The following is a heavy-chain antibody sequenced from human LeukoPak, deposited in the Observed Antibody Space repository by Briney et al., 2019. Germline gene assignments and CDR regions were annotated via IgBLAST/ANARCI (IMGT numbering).Heavy chain of an antibody. CDR2: INHNGST. CDR3: ARDQQRPYYYYYGMDV. J-gene: IGHJ6*04. CDR1: GGSFSGYY. V-gene: IGHV4-34*01. Sequence: SETLSLTCAVYGGSFSGYYWSWIRQPPGKGLEWIGEINHNGSTNYNPSLKSRVTISVDTSKNQFSLKLSSVTAADTAVYYCARDQQRPYYYYYGMDVWGKGTTVTVSS. D-gene: IGHD6-25*01.